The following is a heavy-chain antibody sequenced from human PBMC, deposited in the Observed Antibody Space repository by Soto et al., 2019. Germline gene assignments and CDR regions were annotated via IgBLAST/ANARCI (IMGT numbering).Heavy chain of an antibody. CDR3: VRSAVGATKSGFDS. CDR2: IYYSGTT. CDR1: GDSINNGGHY. V-gene: IGHV4-31*03. Sequence: QVQLQESGPGLVKPSQTLSLTCNVSGDSINNGGHYWSWIRQLPGKGLEWIGFIYYSGTTYYNPSLKSRVTISVHTSKIQFSLNLSAVTAADTAVYYCVRSAVGATKSGFDSWGQGTLVTVSS. D-gene: IGHD1-26*01. J-gene: IGHJ4*02.